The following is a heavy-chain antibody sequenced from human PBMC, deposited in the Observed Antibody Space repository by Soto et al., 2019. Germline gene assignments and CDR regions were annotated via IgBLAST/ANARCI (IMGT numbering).Heavy chain of an antibody. J-gene: IGHJ6*02. CDR3: AINYYDRSGFSFYYPMDV. D-gene: IGHD3-22*01. CDR2: IYPGDSDT. V-gene: IGHV5-51*01. Sequence: PGESLKISCKGSGYRSSNYWVNWVRQMPGRGLEWMGVIYPGDSDTRYSPSFQGQVTISVDKSINTAYLQWSSLTASDTAMYYCAINYYDRSGFSFYYPMDVWGQGTAVTVSS. CDR1: GYRSSNYW.